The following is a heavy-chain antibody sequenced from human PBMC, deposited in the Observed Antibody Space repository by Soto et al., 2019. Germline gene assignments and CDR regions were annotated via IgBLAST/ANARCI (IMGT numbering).Heavy chain of an antibody. V-gene: IGHV3-30*18. CDR3: TKDHSTPEPGYFHH. CDR2: ISYDGGDK. J-gene: IGHJ1*01. CDR1: GFTFSNYG. D-gene: IGHD2-2*01. Sequence: GGSLGLSCATSGFTFSNYGMYWVRQAPGKGLEWVAVISYDGGDKYYGDSVKGRFTISRDNSKNTVYLQMNSLRAEDTAVYYCTKDHSTPEPGYFHHWGQGALVTVSS.